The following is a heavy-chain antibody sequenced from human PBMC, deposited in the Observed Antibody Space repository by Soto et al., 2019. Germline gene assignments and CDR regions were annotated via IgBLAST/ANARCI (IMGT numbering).Heavy chain of an antibody. D-gene: IGHD3-10*01. CDR1: GNTFTSYD. V-gene: IGHV1-8*01. Sequence: QVQLVQSGAEVKKPGASVKVSCKASGNTFTSYDINWVRQATGHGLEWMGWINPNSGNIGYAQKFQGRVTMTRDTAIRTAYMEVSRLRSDDTAVYYCARGLASGSYYLLDYWGQGTLVTVS. CDR3: ARGLASGSYYLLDY. CDR2: INPNSGNI. J-gene: IGHJ4*02.